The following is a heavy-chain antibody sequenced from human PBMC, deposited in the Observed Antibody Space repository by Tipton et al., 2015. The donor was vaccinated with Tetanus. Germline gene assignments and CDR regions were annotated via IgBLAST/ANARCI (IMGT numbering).Heavy chain of an antibody. Sequence: SLRLSCAASGFTFNKFWMHWVRQAPGKGLEWVATMKQDGSEIKYVDSVTGRFTISRDNAKNSLYLQLNSLRAEDTAVYYCVRGGMMYADYWGQGTLVTVSS. D-gene: IGHD2-8*01. V-gene: IGHV3-7*03. J-gene: IGHJ4*02. CDR3: VRGGMMYADY. CDR2: MKQDGSEI. CDR1: GFTFNKFW.